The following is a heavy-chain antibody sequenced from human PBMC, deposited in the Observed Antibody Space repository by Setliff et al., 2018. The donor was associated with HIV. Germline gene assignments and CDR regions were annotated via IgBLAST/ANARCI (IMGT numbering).Heavy chain of an antibody. CDR2: IIHSGST. J-gene: IGHJ4*02. V-gene: IGHV4-34*12. CDR1: GGSFSGYY. CDR3: ARRSGWSEDY. Sequence: PSETLSLICAVYGGSFSGYYWSWIRQPPGKGLEWIGEIIHSGSTNYNPSLKSRVTIPVDTSKNQFSLKLSSVTAADTAVYYCARRSGWSEDYWGQGTLVTVSS. D-gene: IGHD6-19*01.